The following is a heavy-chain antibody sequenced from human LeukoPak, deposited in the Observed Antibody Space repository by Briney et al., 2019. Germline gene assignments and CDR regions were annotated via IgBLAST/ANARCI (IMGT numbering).Heavy chain of an antibody. Sequence: PSETLSLTCAVYGGSFSGYYWSWIRQPPGKGLEWIGEINHSGSTNYNPSLKSRVTISVDTSKNRFSLKLSSVTAADTAVYYCARGTYYYDSSGYYYVLPDYWGQGTLVTVSS. CDR1: GGSFSGYY. D-gene: IGHD3-22*01. CDR3: ARGTYYYDSSGYYYVLPDY. J-gene: IGHJ4*02. CDR2: INHSGST. V-gene: IGHV4-34*01.